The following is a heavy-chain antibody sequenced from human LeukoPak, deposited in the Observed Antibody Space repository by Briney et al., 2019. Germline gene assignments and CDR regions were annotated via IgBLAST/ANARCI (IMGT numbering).Heavy chain of an antibody. CDR2: IYYRGST. CDR1: GGSISSSCYY. Sequence: PSETLSLTCTVSGGSISSSCYYWGWIRQPPGKGLEWIGRIYYRGSTYYNPSVKSRVTISVDTSKNHFSLKLSSVTAADTAVYYCARAGRASSGYSYYYYGMDVWGQGTTVTVSS. J-gene: IGHJ6*02. CDR3: ARAGRASSGYSYYYYGMDV. V-gene: IGHV4-39*01. D-gene: IGHD3-22*01.